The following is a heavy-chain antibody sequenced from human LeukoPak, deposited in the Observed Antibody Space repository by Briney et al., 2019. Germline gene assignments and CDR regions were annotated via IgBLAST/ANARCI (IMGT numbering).Heavy chain of an antibody. CDR1: GFTFSSYW. CDR3: ARDPSAWKMATIGDYFDY. J-gene: IGHJ4*02. D-gene: IGHD5-24*01. Sequence: TGGSLRLSCAASGFTFSSYWMSWVRQAPGKGLEWVANIKQDGSEKYYVDSVKGRFTISRDNAKNSLYLQMNSLRAEDTAVYYCARDPSAWKMATIGDYFDYWGQGTLVTVSS. CDR2: IKQDGSEK. V-gene: IGHV3-7*01.